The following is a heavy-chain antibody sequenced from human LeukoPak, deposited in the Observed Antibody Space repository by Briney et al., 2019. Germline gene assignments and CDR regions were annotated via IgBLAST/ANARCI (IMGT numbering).Heavy chain of an antibody. CDR1: GFIFSSCG. Sequence: GGSLRLSCAASGFIFSSCGMHWVRQAPGKGLEWVAFIRHDGNDENNKYYADSVKRRFTISRDNSKNTLYLQVNSLRADDTAVYYCTTDSVLEWLLPPRGYWGQGTLVTVSS. CDR3: TTDSVLEWLLPPRGY. J-gene: IGHJ4*02. V-gene: IGHV3-30*02. CDR2: IRHDGNDENNK. D-gene: IGHD3-3*01.